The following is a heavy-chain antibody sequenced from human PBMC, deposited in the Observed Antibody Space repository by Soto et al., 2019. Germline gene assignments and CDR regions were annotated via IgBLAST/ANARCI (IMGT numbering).Heavy chain of an antibody. J-gene: IGHJ4*02. V-gene: IGHV1-69*04. CDR1: GGTFSSYT. CDR3: ARDLGGWPDY. CDR2: IIPILGIA. D-gene: IGHD2-15*01. Sequence: SVKVSCNASGGTFSSYTISWVRQAPGQGLEWMGRIIPILGIANYAQKFQGRVTITRDTSASTAYMELSSLRSEDTAVYYCARDLGGWPDYWGQGTLVTVPQ.